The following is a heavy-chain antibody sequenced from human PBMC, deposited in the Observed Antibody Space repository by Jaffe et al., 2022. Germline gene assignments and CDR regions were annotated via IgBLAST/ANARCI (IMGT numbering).Heavy chain of an antibody. CDR2: IIPIFGTA. V-gene: IGHV1-69*01. J-gene: IGHJ5*02. CDR1: GGTFSSYA. CDR3: ARVNRPSVVAAYARVRYNWFDP. D-gene: IGHD2-15*01. Sequence: QVQLVQSGAEVKKPGSSVKVSCKASGGTFSSYAISWVRQAPGQGLEWMGGIIPIFGTANYAQKFQGRVTITADESTSTAYMELSSLRSEDTAVYYCARVNRPSVVAAYARVRYNWFDPWGQGTLVTVSS.